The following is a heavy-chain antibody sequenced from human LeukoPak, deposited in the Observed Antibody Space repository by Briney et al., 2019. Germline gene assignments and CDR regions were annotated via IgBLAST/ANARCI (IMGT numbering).Heavy chain of an antibody. Sequence: EASVKVPCKASGYTFSSYVMHWVRQAPGQRLEWMGWINAGNGNTKYSQKFQGRVTITRDTSASTGYMELSSLKFEDTAVYYCARVLLDAFDIWGQGTMVTVSS. CDR2: INAGNGNT. CDR3: ARVLLDAFDI. V-gene: IGHV1-3*01. CDR1: GYTFSSYV. J-gene: IGHJ3*02. D-gene: IGHD2-8*02.